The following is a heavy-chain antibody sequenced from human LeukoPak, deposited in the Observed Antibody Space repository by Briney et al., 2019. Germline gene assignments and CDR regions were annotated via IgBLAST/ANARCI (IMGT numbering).Heavy chain of an antibody. D-gene: IGHD3-3*01. CDR1: GYTFTSYY. CDR3: ASEPSTYGFWSGYYQIY. J-gene: IGHJ4*02. V-gene: IGHV1-46*01. Sequence: GASVKVSCKASGYTFTSYYMHWVRQAPGQGLEWMGIINPSGGSTSYAQKFQGRVTMTRDTSTSTVYMELSSLRSEDTAVYYCASEPSTYGFWSGYYQIYWGQGTLVTVSS. CDR2: INPSGGST.